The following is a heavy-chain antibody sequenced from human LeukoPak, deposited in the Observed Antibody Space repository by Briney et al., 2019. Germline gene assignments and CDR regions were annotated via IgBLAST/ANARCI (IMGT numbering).Heavy chain of an antibody. V-gene: IGHV3-23*01. Sequence: GGSLRLSCAASGFTVSSNYMSWVRQAPGKGLEWVSAISGSGGSTYYADSVKGRFTISRDNSKNTLYLQMNSLRAEDTAIYYCAKCILTGYYKGYMDVWGKGTTVTISS. CDR1: GFTVSSNY. J-gene: IGHJ6*03. D-gene: IGHD3-9*01. CDR3: AKCILTGYYKGYMDV. CDR2: ISGSGGST.